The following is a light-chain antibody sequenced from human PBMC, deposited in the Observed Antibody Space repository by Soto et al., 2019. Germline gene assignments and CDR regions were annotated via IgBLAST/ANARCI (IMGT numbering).Light chain of an antibody. CDR3: QQYHIWYT. J-gene: IGKJ2*01. V-gene: IGKV3-15*01. Sequence: EIVVTQFPATLSVSPGERATLSCRTSQSVSTHLAWFQQRPGQAPRLLIYETSTRSTGVPARFTGSGSETAFTLSISSLQSEDFAVYYCQQYHIWYTFGQGTELEIK. CDR2: ETS. CDR1: QSVSTH.